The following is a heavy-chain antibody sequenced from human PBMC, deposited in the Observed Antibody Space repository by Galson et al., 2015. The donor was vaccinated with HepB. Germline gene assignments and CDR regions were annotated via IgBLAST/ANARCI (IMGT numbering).Heavy chain of an antibody. Sequence: SVKVSCKASGYTFTGYYMHWVRQAPGQGLEWMGQINPNSGGTNYAQKFQGRVTMTRDTSISTAYMELSRLRSDDTAVYYCARGGAAAGYYMDVWGKGTTVTVSS. J-gene: IGHJ6*03. CDR2: INPNSGGT. CDR1: GYTFTGYY. V-gene: IGHV1-2*06. D-gene: IGHD6-13*01. CDR3: ARGGAAAGYYMDV.